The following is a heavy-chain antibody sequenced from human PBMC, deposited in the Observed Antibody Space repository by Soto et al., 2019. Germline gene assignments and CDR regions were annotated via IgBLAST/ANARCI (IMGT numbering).Heavy chain of an antibody. CDR1: GGSISSGGYS. Sequence: QLQLQESGSGLVKPSQTLYLTCAVSGGSISSGGYSWSWIRQPPGKGLEWIGYIYHSGSTYYNPSLKSRVTISVDRSKKQVSLKLSSLTAADTAVYYCACGPIGDYTDGFDYWGQGTLVTVSS. D-gene: IGHD4-17*01. CDR2: IYHSGST. CDR3: ACGPIGDYTDGFDY. V-gene: IGHV4-30-2*01. J-gene: IGHJ4*02.